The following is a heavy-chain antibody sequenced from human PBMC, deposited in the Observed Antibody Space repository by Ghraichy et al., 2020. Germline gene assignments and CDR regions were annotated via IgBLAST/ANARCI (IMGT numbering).Heavy chain of an antibody. V-gene: IGHV3-43*01. Sequence: GGSLRLSCAASGFTFDDYTMHWVRQAPGKGLEWVSLISWDGGSTYYADSVKGRFTISRDNSKNSLYLQMNSLRTEDTALYYCAKDKGTKYQLLSGSHFDYWGQGTLVTVSS. J-gene: IGHJ4*02. D-gene: IGHD2-2*01. CDR2: ISWDGGST. CDR3: AKDKGTKYQLLSGSHFDY. CDR1: GFTFDDYT.